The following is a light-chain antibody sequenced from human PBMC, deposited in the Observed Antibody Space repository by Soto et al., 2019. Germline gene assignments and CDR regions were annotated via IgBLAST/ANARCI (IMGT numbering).Light chain of an antibody. CDR1: QGIRND. Sequence: DIQMTHSPSSLSASVGDRVTITCRASQGIRNDLGWYQQKPGKAPKRMIYAASSLQSGVPSRFSGSGSGTEFTLTISSLKSEDFAVYYCQHYNNWPAWTFGQGTKVDIK. V-gene: IGKV1-17*01. J-gene: IGKJ1*01. CDR2: AAS. CDR3: QHYNNWPAWT.